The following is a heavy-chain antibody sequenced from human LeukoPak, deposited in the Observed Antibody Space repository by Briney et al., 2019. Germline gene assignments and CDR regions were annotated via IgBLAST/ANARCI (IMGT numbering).Heavy chain of an antibody. V-gene: IGHV4-59*01. CDR3: ARDKGLPQAFDI. Sequence: SETLSLTCTVSGGSISSFYWSWIRQPPGKGLEYIGYISYSETTSYNPSLKSRVTISVDTSKNQFSLKLTSVTAADTAVYYCARDKGLPQAFDIWGQGTMVTVSS. J-gene: IGHJ3*02. D-gene: IGHD5/OR15-5a*01. CDR1: GGSISSFY. CDR2: ISYSETT.